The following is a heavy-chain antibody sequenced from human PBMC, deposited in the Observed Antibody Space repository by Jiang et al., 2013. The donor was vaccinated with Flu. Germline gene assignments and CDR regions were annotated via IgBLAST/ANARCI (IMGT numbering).Heavy chain of an antibody. CDR1: GDSVSSNSAA. CDR3: ARGGIVLMVYPNWFDP. Sequence: SGDSVSSNSAAWNWIRQSPSRGLEWLGRTYYRSKWYNDYAVSVKSRITINPDTSKNQFSLQLNSVTPEDTAVYYCARGGIVLMVYPNWFDPWGQGTLVTVSS. V-gene: IGHV6-1*01. CDR2: TYYRSKWYN. D-gene: IGHD2-8*01. J-gene: IGHJ5*02.